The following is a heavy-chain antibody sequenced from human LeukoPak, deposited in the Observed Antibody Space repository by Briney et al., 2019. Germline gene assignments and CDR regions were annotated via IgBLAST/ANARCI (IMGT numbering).Heavy chain of an antibody. CDR2: IYHSGST. J-gene: IGHJ6*03. CDR1: GASISSGYY. Sequence: PSETLSLTCSVSGASISSGYYWGWIRQPPGKGLEWIGSIYHSGSTYYNPSLKSRVTISVDTSKNQFSLKLSSVTAADTAVYYCARDDSGYDDPLYYYYYYMDVWGKGTTVTVSS. D-gene: IGHD5-12*01. V-gene: IGHV4-38-2*02. CDR3: ARDDSGYDDPLYYYYYYMDV.